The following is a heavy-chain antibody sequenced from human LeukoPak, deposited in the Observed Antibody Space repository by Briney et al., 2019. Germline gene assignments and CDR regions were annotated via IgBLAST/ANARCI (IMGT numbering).Heavy chain of an antibody. J-gene: IGHJ4*02. V-gene: IGHV4-59*01. Sequence: PSETLSLTCTVSAASLSSYYWSWIRQPPGKGLEWIGYIHYSGSTNCNPALKSRVTISLDTSKNQFSLKLTSVTAADTAVYYCAKYGIYSFDYWGQGTLVTVSS. CDR1: AASLSSYY. CDR2: IHYSGST. CDR3: AKYGIYSFDY. D-gene: IGHD2-21*01.